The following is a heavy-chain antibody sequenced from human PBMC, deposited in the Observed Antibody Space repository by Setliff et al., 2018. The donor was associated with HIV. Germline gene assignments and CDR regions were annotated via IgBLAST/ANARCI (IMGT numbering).Heavy chain of an antibody. J-gene: IGHJ4*02. D-gene: IGHD1-1*01. CDR3: ASAGSGTRAPPRY. Sequence: SETLSLTCDVSGFSISSRYYWGWIRQSPGKGLEWIGTVYYSGSTYYNPSLKSRVTISVDTSENQFSLKLSSVTAADTAVYYCASAGSGTRAPPRYWGQGTLVTVSS. CDR1: GFSISSRYY. CDR2: VYYSGST. V-gene: IGHV4-38-2*01.